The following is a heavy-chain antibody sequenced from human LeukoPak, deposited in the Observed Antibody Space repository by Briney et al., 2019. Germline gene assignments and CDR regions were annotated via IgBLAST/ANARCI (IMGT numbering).Heavy chain of an antibody. Sequence: GGSLRLSCAASAFTFSSYAIHWVRQAPGKGLEYVSAISSNGGSTFYANSVKGRFIVSRDNSKNTLSLQMGRLRAEDLAVYYCARRAPGFSSGWLDYWGQGTLVTVSS. D-gene: IGHD6-19*01. V-gene: IGHV3-64*01. CDR3: ARRAPGFSSGWLDY. CDR1: AFTFSSYA. CDR2: ISSNGGST. J-gene: IGHJ4*02.